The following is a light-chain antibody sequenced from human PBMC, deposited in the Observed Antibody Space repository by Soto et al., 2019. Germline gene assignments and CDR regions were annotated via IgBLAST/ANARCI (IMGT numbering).Light chain of an antibody. J-gene: IGKJ3*01. CDR3: HQASSFPYT. Sequence: DIQMTQSPSFVSASVGDTINSTCRASQDIQKWLAWYQQKPGKAPKVLIYAASNLESGVSSRFSGSGSGTEFSLTISSLQTEDFATYFCHQASSFPYTFGPGKKGDIK. CDR1: QDIQKW. CDR2: AAS. V-gene: IGKV1-12*01.